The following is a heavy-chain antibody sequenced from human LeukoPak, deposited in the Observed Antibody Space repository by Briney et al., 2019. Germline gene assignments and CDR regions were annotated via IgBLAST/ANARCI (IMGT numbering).Heavy chain of an antibody. CDR3: ASGQTLLWFGEL. Sequence: ASQTLSLTCTVSGGSISSGGYYWSWIRQHPGKGLEWIGYIYYSGSTYYNPSLKSRVTMSVDTSKNQFSLKLSSVTAADTAVYHCASGQTLLWFGELWGRGTLVTVSS. J-gene: IGHJ2*01. D-gene: IGHD3-10*01. CDR2: IYYSGST. V-gene: IGHV4-31*03. CDR1: GGSISSGGYY.